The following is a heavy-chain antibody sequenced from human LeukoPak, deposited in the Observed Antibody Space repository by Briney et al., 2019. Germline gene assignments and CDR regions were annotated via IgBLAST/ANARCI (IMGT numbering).Heavy chain of an antibody. CDR2: ISTSESTI. CDR1: GFTFSIYE. V-gene: IGHV3-48*03. J-gene: IGHJ4*02. D-gene: IGHD1-26*01. Sequence: GGSLRLSCAASGFTFSIYEMNWVRQAPGKGLEWVSYISTSESTIYYADSIKGRFTISRDNAKNSLYLKINSLRAEDTAVYFWARDSLSGNYPILLDYWGQGTLVTVSS. CDR3: ARDSLSGNYPILLDY.